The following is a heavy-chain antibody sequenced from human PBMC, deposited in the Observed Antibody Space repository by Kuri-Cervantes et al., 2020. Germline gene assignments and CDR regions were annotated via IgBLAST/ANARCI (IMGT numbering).Heavy chain of an antibody. CDR2: IYYTGNT. D-gene: IGHD7-27*01. V-gene: IGHV4-30-4*01. CDR3: ARGLGIGRPIYYFDY. J-gene: IGHJ4*02. Sequence: LRLSCTVSGGSTSSSDFYWTWIRQTPGKGLEWIGYIYYTGNTYYNPSLKSRVTMSIDTSKNQFSLKLSSVTAADTAVYYCARGLGIGRPIYYFDYWGQGTLVTVSS. CDR1: GGSTSSSDFY.